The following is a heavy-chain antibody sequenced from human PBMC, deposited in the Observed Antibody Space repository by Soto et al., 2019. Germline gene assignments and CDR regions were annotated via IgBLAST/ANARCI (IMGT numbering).Heavy chain of an antibody. CDR2: IIPIFGTA. J-gene: IGHJ5*02. D-gene: IGHD3-22*01. Sequence: QVQLVQSGAEVKKPGSSVKVSCKASGGTFSSYSINWVRQAPGQGLEWMGEIIPIFGTANYAQKFQGRVTITADESTSTAYMELSSLRSEDTAVYYCARGWDHYDSSGLRTWFDPWGQGTLVTVSS. CDR3: ARGWDHYDSSGLRTWFDP. CDR1: GGTFSSYS. V-gene: IGHV1-69*01.